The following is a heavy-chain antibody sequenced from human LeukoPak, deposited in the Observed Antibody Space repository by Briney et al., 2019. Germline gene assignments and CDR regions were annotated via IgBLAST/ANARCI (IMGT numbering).Heavy chain of an antibody. V-gene: IGHV3-23*01. CDR2: ISGSGGSA. J-gene: IGHJ3*02. CDR1: GFTFSSYA. Sequence: GGSLRLSCAASGFTFSSYAMSWVRQAPGKGLEWVSAISGSGGSAYYADSVKGRFTISRDNSKNTLYLQMNSLRAEDTAVYYCAKLWRAVVITTDAFDIWGQGTMVTVSS. CDR3: AKLWRAVVITTDAFDI. D-gene: IGHD3-22*01.